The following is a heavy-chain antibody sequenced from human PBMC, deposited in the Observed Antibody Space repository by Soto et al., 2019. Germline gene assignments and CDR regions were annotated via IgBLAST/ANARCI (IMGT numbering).Heavy chain of an antibody. D-gene: IGHD1-7*01. CDR3: ATGTGDFDY. CDR2: INPSGGST. J-gene: IGHJ4*02. CDR1: GYTFTRDY. Sequence: ASVKVSCKASGYTFTRDYMHWVRKAPGQGLEWMGKINPSGGSTSYAQKFQGRVTMSRDTSTSTVYMELSSLRTEDTAVYYCATGTGDFDYWGQGTLVTVSS. V-gene: IGHV1-46*01.